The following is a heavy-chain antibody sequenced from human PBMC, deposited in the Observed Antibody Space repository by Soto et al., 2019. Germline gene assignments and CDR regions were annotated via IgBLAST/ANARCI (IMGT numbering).Heavy chain of an antibody. D-gene: IGHD3-22*01. Sequence: GASVKVSWNASCDTFASCGISWVRQSPEQGLEWMGWIIAYNGNTNYAQKLQGRVTMTTDTSTSTAYMELRSLRYDDTAVYYCARSQTYSSGYYAPHGMDVWRQGTTVTVSS. CDR3: ARSQTYSSGYYAPHGMDV. CDR2: IIAYNGNT. V-gene: IGHV1-18*01. J-gene: IGHJ6*02. CDR1: CDTFASCG.